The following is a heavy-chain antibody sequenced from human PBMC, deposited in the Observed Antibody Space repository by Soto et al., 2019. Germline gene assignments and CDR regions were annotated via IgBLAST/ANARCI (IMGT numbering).Heavy chain of an antibody. J-gene: IGHJ3*02. CDR1: GGSISGYY. CDR2: MYYSGST. V-gene: IGHV4-59*08. Sequence: TSETLSLTCTVSGGSISGYYWSWIRQPPGKGLEWIAYMYYSGSTNYNPSLKSRVIMSVDTSKNQFSLRLSSVTAADTAVYYCARSKAVAGSAFDMWGQGTMVTVSS. D-gene: IGHD6-19*01. CDR3: ARSKAVAGSAFDM.